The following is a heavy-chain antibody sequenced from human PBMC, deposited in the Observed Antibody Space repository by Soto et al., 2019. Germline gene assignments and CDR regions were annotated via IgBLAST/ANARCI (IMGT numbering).Heavy chain of an antibody. Sequence: SETLSLTCTVSGGSVSSGSYYWSWIRQPPGKGLEWIGYIYYSGSTNYNPSLKSRVTISVDTSKNQSSLKLSSVTAADTAVYYCARDSHDLLLGYLWGQGTLVPVSS. V-gene: IGHV4-61*01. D-gene: IGHD3-9*01. CDR1: GGSVSSGSYY. CDR3: ARDSHDLLLGYL. J-gene: IGHJ5*02. CDR2: IYYSGST.